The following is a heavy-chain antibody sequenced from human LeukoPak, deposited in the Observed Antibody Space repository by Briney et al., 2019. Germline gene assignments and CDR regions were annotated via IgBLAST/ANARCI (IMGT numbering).Heavy chain of an antibody. V-gene: IGHV4-38-2*02. D-gene: IGHD5-18*01. Sequence: PSETLSLICTVSGYSISSGYYWGWIRQPPGKGLEWIGSIYHSGSTYYNPSLKRRVTISVDTSKNQFSLKLSSVTAADTAVYYCARLDTAMVTPVDYWGQGTLVTVSS. CDR2: IYHSGST. CDR1: GYSISSGYY. J-gene: IGHJ4*02. CDR3: ARLDTAMVTPVDY.